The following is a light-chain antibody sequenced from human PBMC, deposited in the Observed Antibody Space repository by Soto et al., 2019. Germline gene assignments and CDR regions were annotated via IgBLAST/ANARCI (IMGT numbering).Light chain of an antibody. J-gene: IGLJ2*01. CDR3: CSYTGTSSFNVR. CDR1: RSDVGSYSL. V-gene: IGLV2-23*02. Sequence: QSALTQPASVSGSPGQSITISCTGTRSDVGSYSLVSWYQQHPGKAPKLMIYEVNKRPSGVSNRFSGSKSGNTASLTISGLQAEDEADYYCCSYTGTSSFNVRFGGGTQLTVL. CDR2: EVN.